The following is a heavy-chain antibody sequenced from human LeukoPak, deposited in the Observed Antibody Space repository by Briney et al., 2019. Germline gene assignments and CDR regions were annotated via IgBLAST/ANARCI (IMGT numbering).Heavy chain of an antibody. CDR1: GYTFTGYY. D-gene: IGHD6-19*01. Sequence: ASVKVSCKSSGYTFTGYYMHWARQPPGQGLEWVGWINPNSGGTNYAQKFQGRVTMTRDTSISTAYMELSRLRSDDTAVYYCASSGYSSGWSKYWGQGTLVTVSS. J-gene: IGHJ4*02. CDR2: INPNSGGT. V-gene: IGHV1-2*02. CDR3: ASSGYSSGWSKY.